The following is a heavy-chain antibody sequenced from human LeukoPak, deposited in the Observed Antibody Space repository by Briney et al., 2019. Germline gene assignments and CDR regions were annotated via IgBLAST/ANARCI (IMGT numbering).Heavy chain of an antibody. V-gene: IGHV3-30*02. J-gene: IGHJ6*03. CDR1: GFTSSSYG. CDR3: AKDKGIAAPGYFYYMDV. D-gene: IGHD6-13*01. Sequence: GGSLRLSCAASGFTSSSYGMHWVRQAPGKGLEWVAFIRSDGTSKYYGDFVEGRFTISRDKSKKMLYLQMSSLRGDDTAVYYCAKDKGIAAPGYFYYMDVWGNGTTVTVSS. CDR2: IRSDGTSK.